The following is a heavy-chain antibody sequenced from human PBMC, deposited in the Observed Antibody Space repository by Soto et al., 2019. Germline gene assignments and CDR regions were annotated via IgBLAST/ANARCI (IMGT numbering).Heavy chain of an antibody. CDR2: ISSNGEST. J-gene: IGHJ4*02. Sequence: GGSLRLSCTASGFNFRNYAMSWVRQAPGKGLEWVSIISSNGESTYHTGATYYADSVRGRFTISRDNFKNTLYLQMNSLRAEDTAVYYCAKHDYGDYKLYDCWGQGTLVTVSS. CDR1: GFNFRNYA. D-gene: IGHD4-17*01. CDR3: AKHDYGDYKLYDC. V-gene: IGHV3-23*01.